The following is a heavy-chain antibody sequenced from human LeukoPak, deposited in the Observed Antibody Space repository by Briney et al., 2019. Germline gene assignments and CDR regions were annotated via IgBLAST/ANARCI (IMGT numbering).Heavy chain of an antibody. V-gene: IGHV1-2*02. D-gene: IGHD6-19*01. CDR2: INPNNGGT. CDR3: ARDSHSSGWYVPDY. CDR1: GYTFTGYY. J-gene: IGHJ4*02. Sequence: ASVKVSCKASGYTFTGYYMHWVRQAPGQGLEWMGWINPNNGGTDYALKFQGRVTMTRDTSISTAYMELSRLRSDDTAVYYCARDSHSSGWYVPDYWGQGTLVTVSS.